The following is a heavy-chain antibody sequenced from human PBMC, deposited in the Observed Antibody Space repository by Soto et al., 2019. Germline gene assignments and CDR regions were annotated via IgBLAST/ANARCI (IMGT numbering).Heavy chain of an antibody. D-gene: IGHD3-22*01. CDR3: ARGVWHPSTSSGSAYFDY. V-gene: IGHV4-61*01. J-gene: IGHJ4*02. CDR2: IYYSGST. CDR1: GGSVSSDSYY. Sequence: KTSETLSLTCTVSGGSVSSDSYYWSWIRQPPGKGLEWIGYIYYSGSTNYNPSLKSRVTISVDTSKNQFSLKLSSVTAADTAVYYCARGVWHPSTSSGSAYFDYWGQGTRVTVSS.